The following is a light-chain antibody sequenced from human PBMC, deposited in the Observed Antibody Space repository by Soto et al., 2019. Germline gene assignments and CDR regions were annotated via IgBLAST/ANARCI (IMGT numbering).Light chain of an antibody. Sequence: EIVMTQSPATLSVSPGERATLSCRASQSVRSSFLAWYQQKPGQAPSLLIYGASTRATGIPARFSGSGSGTEFTLTINSLQSEDFAVYYCQQRSNWPRTFGQGTKVDIK. CDR2: GAS. V-gene: IGKV3-15*01. J-gene: IGKJ1*01. CDR3: QQRSNWPRT. CDR1: QSVRSSF.